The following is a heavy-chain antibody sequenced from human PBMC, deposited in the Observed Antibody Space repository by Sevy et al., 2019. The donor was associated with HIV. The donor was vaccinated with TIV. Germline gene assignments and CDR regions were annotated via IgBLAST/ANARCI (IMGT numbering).Heavy chain of an antibody. D-gene: IGHD5-12*01. V-gene: IGHV4-39*01. CDR2: IYYSGAT. CDR3: AGHAGYSGTHLRD. J-gene: IGHJ4*02. Sequence: SETLSLTCIVSGDSISSKSYYWAWIRQSPGTGLEWIGSIYYSGATQYNPSLQSRVTISVYTTKNQLSLKLSSVTAADPAVYFCAGHAGYSGTHLRDWGQGMLVTVSS. CDR1: GDSISSKSYY.